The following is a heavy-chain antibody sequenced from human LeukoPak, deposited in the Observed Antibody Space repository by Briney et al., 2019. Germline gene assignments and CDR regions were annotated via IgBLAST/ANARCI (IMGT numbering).Heavy chain of an antibody. Sequence: GRSLRLSCAASGFTFSSYAMSWVRQAPGKGLEWVSAISGSGGSTYYADSVKGRFTISRDNSKNTLYLQMNSLRAEDTAVYYCAKDLDDGSSPDIVVVVAATNDAFDIWGQGTMVTVSS. CDR1: GFTFSSYA. CDR3: AKDLDDGSSPDIVVVVAATNDAFDI. J-gene: IGHJ3*02. V-gene: IGHV3-23*01. CDR2: ISGSGGST. D-gene: IGHD2-15*01.